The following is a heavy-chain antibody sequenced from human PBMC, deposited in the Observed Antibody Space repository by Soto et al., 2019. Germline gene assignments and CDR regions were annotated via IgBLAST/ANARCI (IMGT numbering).Heavy chain of an antibody. J-gene: IGHJ6*02. CDR3: ARHFSPYYYYGMDV. CDR2: IDPSDSYT. V-gene: IGHV5-10-1*01. CDR1: GYSFTSYW. D-gene: IGHD3-3*02. Sequence: GESLKISCKGSGYSFTSYWFSWMRQMPGKGLEWMGRIDPSDSYTNYSPSFQGHVTISADKSISTAYLQWSSLKASDTAMYYCARHFSPYYYYGMDVWGQGTTVTVSS.